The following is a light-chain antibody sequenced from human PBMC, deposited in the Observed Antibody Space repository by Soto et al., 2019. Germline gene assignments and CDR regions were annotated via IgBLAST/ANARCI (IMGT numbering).Light chain of an antibody. J-gene: IGKJ1*01. CDR1: ESVTIN. CDR3: QQYNMWPRT. Sequence: EIVMTQSPGTLSVSPGERATLSCRASESVTINLAWYQQRPGQAPSLLIHSASTRATGIPARFSGSGSGTDFTLTISSLQSEDFAVYYCQQYNMWPRTFGQGTKVDIK. V-gene: IGKV3-15*01. CDR2: SAS.